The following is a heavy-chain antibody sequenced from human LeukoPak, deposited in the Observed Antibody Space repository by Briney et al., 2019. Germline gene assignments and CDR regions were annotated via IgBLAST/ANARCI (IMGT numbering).Heavy chain of an antibody. V-gene: IGHV3-15*01. CDR1: GFTFSNAR. CDR2: IKSKTDGGTT. Sequence: GGSLRLSCTASGFTFSNARMSWVRQAPGKRLEWVGRIKSKTDGGTTDYAAPVKGRFTISRDDSKNTLYLQMNSLNTEDTAVFYCTTCILNTFGGLTVDFDHWGQGTLVTVSS. J-gene: IGHJ4*02. CDR3: TTCILNTFGGLTVDFDH. D-gene: IGHD3-16*02.